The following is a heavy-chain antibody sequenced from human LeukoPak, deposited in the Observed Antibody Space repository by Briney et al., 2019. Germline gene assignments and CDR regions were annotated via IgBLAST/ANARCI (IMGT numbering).Heavy chain of an antibody. CDR3: ATSRGYSAHDFQ. D-gene: IGHD5-12*01. J-gene: IGHJ4*02. Sequence: SETLSLTCAVYGGSFNSYYWNWIRQPPGKGLEWIGEINHSGSTKYNPSLKSRVTISADTSKNQFSLKLSSVTAADTAVYYCATSRGYSAHDFQWGQGTLVTVSS. CDR1: GGSFNSYY. CDR2: INHSGST. V-gene: IGHV4-34*01.